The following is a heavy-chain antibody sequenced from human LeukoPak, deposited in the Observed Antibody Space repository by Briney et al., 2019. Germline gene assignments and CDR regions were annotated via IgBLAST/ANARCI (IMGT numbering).Heavy chain of an antibody. D-gene: IGHD5-18*01. CDR2: ISTTSTAI. J-gene: IGHJ3*02. CDR3: ARDFTADAFDI. CDR1: GFTFSTYW. V-gene: IGHV3-48*04. Sequence: GGSLRLSCAASGFTFSTYWMSWVCQAPGKGLEWVSYISTTSTAIYYADSVRGRFTISRDNAKNSLYLQMNSLRAEDTAVYYCARDFTADAFDIWGQGAMVIVSS.